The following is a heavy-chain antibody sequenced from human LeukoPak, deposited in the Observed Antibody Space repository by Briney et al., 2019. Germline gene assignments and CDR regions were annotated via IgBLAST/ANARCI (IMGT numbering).Heavy chain of an antibody. V-gene: IGHV4-39*01. J-gene: IGHJ3*02. Sequence: SETLSLTYTVSGGSISSSSYYWGWIRQPPGKGLEWIGSIYYSGSTYYNPSLKSRVTISVDTSKNQFSLKLSSVTAADTAVYYCASLVAGFDAFDIWGQGTMVTVSS. D-gene: IGHD6-19*01. CDR1: GGSISSSSYY. CDR2: IYYSGST. CDR3: ASLVAGFDAFDI.